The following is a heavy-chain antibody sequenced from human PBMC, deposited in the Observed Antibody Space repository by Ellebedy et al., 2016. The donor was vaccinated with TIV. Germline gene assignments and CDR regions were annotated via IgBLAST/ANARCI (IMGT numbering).Heavy chain of an antibody. Sequence: GGSLRLSCTASGFTFDDNFMSWFRQAPGKGLEWVGFIRSKAYGGTTDYAASVKGRFTISRDDSRSIAYLQMNSLKTEDTAVYYCSRVGGGIYFYFDYWGQGTLVTVSS. V-gene: IGHV3-49*03. D-gene: IGHD3-16*01. CDR3: SRVGGGIYFYFDY. CDR1: GFTFDDNF. CDR2: IRSKAYGGTT. J-gene: IGHJ4*02.